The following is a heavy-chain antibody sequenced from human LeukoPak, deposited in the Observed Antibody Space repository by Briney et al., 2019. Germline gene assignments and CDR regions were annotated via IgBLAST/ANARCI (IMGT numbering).Heavy chain of an antibody. CDR3: ARDRPGIAITLIGFDY. Sequence: ASVKVSCKTSGYSFSQYGISWVRQAPGQGLEWMAWISVYNGNIEYAQKFEGRVTVTTEISTRTAYMEMWGLRPDDTGVYYCARDRPGIAITLIGFDYWGQGTLVTVSS. CDR2: ISVYNGNI. V-gene: IGHV1-18*01. CDR1: GYSFSQYG. J-gene: IGHJ4*02. D-gene: IGHD6-13*01.